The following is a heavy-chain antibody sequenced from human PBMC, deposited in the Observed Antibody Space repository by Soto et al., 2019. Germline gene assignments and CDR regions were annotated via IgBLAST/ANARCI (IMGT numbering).Heavy chain of an antibody. Sequence: QLQLQESGPGLVKPSETLSLTCTVSVASFASSSSTGAGFRKPPGRGLEWIGSIYYSGSTYYNRSLKSRVTISVDTSKNQFSLKLSSVTAADTAVYYCARRVDTAMVTHFDYWGQGTLVTVSS. CDR2: IYYSGST. CDR3: ARRVDTAMVTHFDY. CDR1: VASFASSSST. J-gene: IGHJ4*02. V-gene: IGHV4-39*01. D-gene: IGHD5-18*01.